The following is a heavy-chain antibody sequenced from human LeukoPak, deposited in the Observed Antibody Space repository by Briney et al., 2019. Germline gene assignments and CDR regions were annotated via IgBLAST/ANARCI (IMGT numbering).Heavy chain of an antibody. CDR1: GYTFTSYG. Sequence: ASVKVSCKASGYTFTSYGISWVRQAPGQGLEWMGWISAYNGNTNYAQKLQGRVTMTTDTSTSTAYMELRSLRSDDTAVYYCARDNYDSSGPEYFQHWGQGTLVTVSP. V-gene: IGHV1-18*01. J-gene: IGHJ1*01. CDR2: ISAYNGNT. CDR3: ARDNYDSSGPEYFQH. D-gene: IGHD3-22*01.